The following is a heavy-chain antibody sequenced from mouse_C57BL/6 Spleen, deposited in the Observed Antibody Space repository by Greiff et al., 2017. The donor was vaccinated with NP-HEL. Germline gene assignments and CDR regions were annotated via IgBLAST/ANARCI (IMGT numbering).Heavy chain of an antibody. D-gene: IGHD2-3*01. CDR1: GYTFTGYW. Sequence: FQLQQSGAELMKPGASVKLSCKATGYTFTGYWIEWVKQRPGHGLEWIGEILPGSGSTNYNEKFKGKATFTADTSSNTAYMQLSSLTTEDSAIYYCARSKFYDGYYGFAYWGQGTLVTVSA. V-gene: IGHV1-9*01. CDR3: ARSKFYDGYYGFAY. J-gene: IGHJ3*01. CDR2: ILPGSGST.